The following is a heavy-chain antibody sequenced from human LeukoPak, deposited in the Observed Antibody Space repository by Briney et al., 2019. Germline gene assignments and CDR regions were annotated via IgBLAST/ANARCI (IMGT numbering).Heavy chain of an antibody. J-gene: IGHJ3*02. CDR3: AQGGYFAFDI. D-gene: IGHD2-2*03. V-gene: IGHV3-23*01. Sequence: GGSLRLSCAASGFTFSTYDMQWVRQTPGKGLEWVSGISRSGRTYYTDSVKGRFSISRDNSKDTLYLQMNSLRAEDTAVYYCAQGGYFAFDIWGQGTMVAVSS. CDR1: GFTFSTYD. CDR2: ISRSGRT.